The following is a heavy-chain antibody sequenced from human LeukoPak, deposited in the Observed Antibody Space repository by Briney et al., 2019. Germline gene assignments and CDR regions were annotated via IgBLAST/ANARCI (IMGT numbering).Heavy chain of an antibody. CDR3: TREVQWLRTFDY. Sequence: GGSLRLSCTASGFTFGDYAMSWVRQAPGKGLEWVGFIRSKAYGGTTEYAASVKGRFTISRDDSKSIAYLQMNSLKTEDTAVYYCTREVQWLRTFDYWGQGTLVTVSS. CDR2: IRSKAYGGTT. J-gene: IGHJ4*02. D-gene: IGHD5-12*01. V-gene: IGHV3-49*04. CDR1: GFTFGDYA.